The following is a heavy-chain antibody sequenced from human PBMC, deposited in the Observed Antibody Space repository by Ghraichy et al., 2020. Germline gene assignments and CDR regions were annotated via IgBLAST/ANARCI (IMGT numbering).Heavy chain of an antibody. Sequence: GGSLRLSCAASGFTFSSYGMHWVRQAPGKGLEWVAVISYDGSNKYYADSVKGRFTISRDNSKNTLYLQMNSLRAEDTAVYYCAKGYSPDYWGQGTLVTVSS. CDR3: AKGYSPDY. CDR1: GFTFSSYG. J-gene: IGHJ4*02. V-gene: IGHV3-30*18. D-gene: IGHD2-15*01. CDR2: ISYDGSNK.